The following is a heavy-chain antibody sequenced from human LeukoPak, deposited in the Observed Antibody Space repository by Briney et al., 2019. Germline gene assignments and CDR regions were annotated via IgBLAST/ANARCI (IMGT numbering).Heavy chain of an antibody. CDR1: GGSISSYY. Sequence: SETLSLTCTVSGGSISSYYWTWIRQPPGKGLEWIGYIHYSGSSRSHPSLNSRVTMSVDTSKSQFFLKLTSVTAADTAVYYCARGRRTAVVTDFDYWGQGTLATVSS. CDR3: ARGRRTAVVTDFDY. CDR2: IHYSGSS. V-gene: IGHV4-59*01. D-gene: IGHD2-21*02. J-gene: IGHJ4*02.